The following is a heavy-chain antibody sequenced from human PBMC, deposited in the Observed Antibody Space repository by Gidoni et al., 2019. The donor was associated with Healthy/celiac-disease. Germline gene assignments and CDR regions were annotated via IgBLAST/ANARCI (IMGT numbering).Heavy chain of an antibody. Sequence: QVQLQQWGAGLLKPSETLSLTCPVYGGSFSGYYWSWIRQPPGKGLEWIGEINHSGSTNYNPSLKSRVTISVDTSKNQFSLKLSSVTAADTAVYYCANHGITGTDSGFDYWGQGTLVTVSS. CDR1: GGSFSGYY. J-gene: IGHJ4*02. D-gene: IGHD1-7*01. V-gene: IGHV4-34*01. CDR3: ANHGITGTDSGFDY. CDR2: INHSGST.